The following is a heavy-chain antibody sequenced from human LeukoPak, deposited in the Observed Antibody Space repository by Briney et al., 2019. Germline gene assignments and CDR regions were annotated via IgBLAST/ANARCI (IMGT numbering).Heavy chain of an antibody. CDR3: AKEGQQERDHRTYFLYYMDV. J-gene: IGHJ6*03. CDR2: IYSGGRT. V-gene: IGHV3-53*01. CDR1: GFSVRDSY. Sequence: PGGSLRLSCTASGFSVRDSYMSWVRQAPGKGLEWVSVIYSGGRTYYADSVRGRSTISRDDSGNTLYLQMTSLRPEDTALYYCAKEGQQERDHRTYFLYYMDVWGSGTTVTVSS. D-gene: IGHD6-13*01.